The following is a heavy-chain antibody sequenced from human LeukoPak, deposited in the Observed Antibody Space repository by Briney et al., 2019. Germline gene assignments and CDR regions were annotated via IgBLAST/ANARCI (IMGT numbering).Heavy chain of an antibody. CDR3: ARGSVITTYWYFDL. CDR2: IYHSGST. CDR1: GYSISSGYY. D-gene: IGHD3-22*01. Sequence: SETLSLTCAVSGYSISSGYYWGWIRQPPGKGLEWIGSIYHSGSTYYNPSLKSRVTISVDTSKNQFSLKLSSVTAADTAVYYCARGSVITTYWYFDLWGRGTLVTVSS. V-gene: IGHV4-38-2*01. J-gene: IGHJ2*01.